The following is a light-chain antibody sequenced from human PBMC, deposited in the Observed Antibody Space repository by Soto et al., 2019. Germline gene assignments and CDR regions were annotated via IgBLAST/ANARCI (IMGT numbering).Light chain of an antibody. CDR3: LQNHNFPRT. CDR2: GAS. J-gene: IGKJ1*01. Sequence: AIHMTQSPSSLSASVGDRVTITCRASQDISDDVGWYQQTPGKAPKLLISGASRLQSGVPYRFSGIVSGAAFTRTITSLLPGDAATDYCLQNHNFPRTFGQGTKVEI. V-gene: IGKV1-6*01. CDR1: QDISDD.